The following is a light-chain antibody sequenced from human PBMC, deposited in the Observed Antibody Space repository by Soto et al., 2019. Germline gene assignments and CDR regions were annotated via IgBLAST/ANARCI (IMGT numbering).Light chain of an antibody. V-gene: IGKV3-15*01. Sequence: ETVMTQSPATLSVSPGERATLSCRASQSVGSNLAWYQQKPGQAPRLLIYGASTRATGIPARFSGSGSGTEFTLTIARLQSEDFAVYYCQQYNNWPQWTFGQGTKVEIK. CDR2: GAS. J-gene: IGKJ1*01. CDR3: QQYNNWPQWT. CDR1: QSVGSN.